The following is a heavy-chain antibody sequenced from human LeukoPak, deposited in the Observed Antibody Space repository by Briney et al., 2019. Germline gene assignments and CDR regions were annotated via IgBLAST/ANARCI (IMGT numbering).Heavy chain of an antibody. J-gene: IGHJ4*02. CDR2: ISYDGSNK. V-gene: IGHV3-30*18. CDR3: AKDRGGSYWGIFDY. D-gene: IGHD1-26*01. CDR1: GFSFSSYG. Sequence: GGSLRLSCAASGFSFSSYGMHWVRQAPGKGLEWVAVISYDGSNKYYADSVKGRFTISRDNSKNTLYLQMNSLRAEDTAVYYCAKDRGGSYWGIFDYWGQGTLVTVSS.